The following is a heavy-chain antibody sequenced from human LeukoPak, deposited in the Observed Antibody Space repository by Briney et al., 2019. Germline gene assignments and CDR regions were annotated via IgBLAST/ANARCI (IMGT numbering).Heavy chain of an antibody. Sequence: SETLSLTCAVSGYSISSGYYWGWIRQPPGKGLGWIGSIYHSGSTYYSPSLKSRVTISVDTSKNQFSLKLSSVTAADTAVYYCARHLPDSGGFDPWGQGTLVTVSS. V-gene: IGHV4-38-2*01. CDR2: IYHSGST. CDR1: GYSISSGYY. CDR3: ARHLPDSGGFDP. D-gene: IGHD1-14*01. J-gene: IGHJ5*02.